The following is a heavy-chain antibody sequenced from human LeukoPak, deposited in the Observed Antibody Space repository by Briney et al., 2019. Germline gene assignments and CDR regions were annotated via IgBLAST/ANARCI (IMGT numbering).Heavy chain of an antibody. CDR2: INHSGST. Sequence: SETLSLTCAVYGGSFSGYYWSWIRQPPGKGLEWIGEINHSGSTNYNPSLKSRVTMSVDTSKNQFSLKLSSVTAADTAVYYCARDWRADYGDYFEYWGQGTLVTVSS. J-gene: IGHJ4*02. CDR1: GGSFSGYY. V-gene: IGHV4-34*01. D-gene: IGHD4-17*01. CDR3: ARDWRADYGDYFEY.